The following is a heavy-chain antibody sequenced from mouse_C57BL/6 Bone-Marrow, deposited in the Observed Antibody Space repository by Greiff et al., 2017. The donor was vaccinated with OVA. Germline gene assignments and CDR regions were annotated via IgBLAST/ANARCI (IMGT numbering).Heavy chain of an antibody. D-gene: IGHD1-1*02. V-gene: IGHV1-26*01. CDR1: GYTFTDYY. CDR2: INPNNGGT. CDR3: ARDGRLVRFDY. J-gene: IGHJ2*01. Sequence: EVQLQQSGPELVKPGASVKISCKASGYTFTDYYMNWVKQSHGKSLEWIGDINPNNGGTSYNQKFKGKATLTVDKSSSTAYMELRSLTSEDSAVYYCARDGRLVRFDYWGQGTTLTVSS.